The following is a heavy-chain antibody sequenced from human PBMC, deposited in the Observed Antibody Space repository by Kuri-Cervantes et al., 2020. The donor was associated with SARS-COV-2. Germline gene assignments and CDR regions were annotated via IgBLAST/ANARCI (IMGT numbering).Heavy chain of an antibody. CDR2: IRSKAYGGTT. J-gene: IGHJ5*02. V-gene: IGHV3-49*04. D-gene: IGHD2-2*01. CDR1: GFTFGDYA. Sequence: GESLKISCTASGFTFGDYAVSWVRQAPGKGLEWVGFIRSKAYGGTTDYAAPVKGRFTISRDDSKNTLYLQMNSLKTEDTAVYYCTTDPIVVVPAALRSWGQGTLVTVSS. CDR3: TTDPIVVVPAALRS.